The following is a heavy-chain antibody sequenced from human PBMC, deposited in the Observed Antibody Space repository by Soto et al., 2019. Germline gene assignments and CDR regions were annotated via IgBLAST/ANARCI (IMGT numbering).Heavy chain of an antibody. CDR3: ARDYRASYPAYYYYGMDV. V-gene: IGHV4-31*03. CDR1: GGSISSGDYY. CDR2: IYYSVTT. Sequence: QVQLQESGPGLVKPSQTLSLTCSVSGGSISSGDYYWSWIRQHPGKGLERIGYIYYSVTTYYNPSLKSRVTRSVDTSKSQFSLKLSSVTAADTAVYYCARDYRASYPAYYYYGMDVW. J-gene: IGHJ6*01. D-gene: IGHD3-16*02.